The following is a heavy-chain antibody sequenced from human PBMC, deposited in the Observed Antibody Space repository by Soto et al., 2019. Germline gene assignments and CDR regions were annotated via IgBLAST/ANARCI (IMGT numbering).Heavy chain of an antibody. CDR1: GGSISSYY. CDR2: IYYSGST. V-gene: IGHV4-59*01. Sequence: SETLSLTCTVSGGSISSYYWSWIRQSPGKGLEWIGYIYYSGSTNYNPSLKSRVTISVDTSKNQFSLELSSVTAGDTAVYYCAREESHYDILTGYHNWFDPWGQGTLVTVSS. CDR3: AREESHYDILTGYHNWFDP. J-gene: IGHJ5*02. D-gene: IGHD3-9*01.